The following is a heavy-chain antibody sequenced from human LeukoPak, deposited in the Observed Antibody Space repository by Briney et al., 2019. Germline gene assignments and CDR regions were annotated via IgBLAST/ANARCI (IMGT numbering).Heavy chain of an antibody. CDR2: IIRIFGTA. J-gene: IGHJ4*02. CDR1: GGTFISYA. CDR3: ARSTIFGVVIPLYFDY. V-gene: IGHV1-69*13. Sequence: SSVNVSLKASGGTFISYAISWVRQAPGQGLEWMGGIIRIFGTANYEQKLQRRVTITPHEYTRTAYMELSSLRSDDTAVYYCARSTIFGVVIPLYFDYWGQGTLVTVPS. D-gene: IGHD3-3*01.